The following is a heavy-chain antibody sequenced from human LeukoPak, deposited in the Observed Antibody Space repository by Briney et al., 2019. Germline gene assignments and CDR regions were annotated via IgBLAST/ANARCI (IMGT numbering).Heavy chain of an antibody. J-gene: IGHJ4*02. CDR3: AKVNYYDSTGFFDY. D-gene: IGHD3-22*01. CDR1: GFTFNRYA. Sequence: GGSLRLSCAASGFTFNRYAMSWVRQAPGKGLEWVSAISGRDGSTYYADSVKGRFTISRDNSKNTLYLQMNSLRAEDTAECYCAKVNYYDSTGFFDYWGQGTLVTVSS. CDR2: ISGRDGST. V-gene: IGHV3-23*01.